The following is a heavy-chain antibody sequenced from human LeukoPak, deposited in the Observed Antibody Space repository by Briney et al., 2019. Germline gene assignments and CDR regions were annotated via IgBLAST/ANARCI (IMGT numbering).Heavy chain of an antibody. D-gene: IGHD2-15*01. CDR1: EFTFRDSS. CDR2: LKQDGSGI. J-gene: IGHJ5*02. CDR3: ARVGEYCSGVSCSSGWFDP. Sequence: AGTLRPSGSGREFTFRDSSTSGVRSAPRTGLEWVGNLKQDGSGIYYVDSVKGLFTISRDNAKNSLYLQMNSLRVEDTAIYYCARVGEYCSGVSCSSGWFDPWGQGTLVTVSS. V-gene: IGHV3-7*03.